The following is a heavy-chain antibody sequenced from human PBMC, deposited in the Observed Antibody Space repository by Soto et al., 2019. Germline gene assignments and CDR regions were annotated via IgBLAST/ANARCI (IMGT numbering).Heavy chain of an antibody. V-gene: IGHV3-53*02. CDR3: AYRLAVAGTWFQY. D-gene: IGHD6-19*01. CDR2: IHSGDTT. Sequence: EVQVVETGGGLIQPGGSLRLSCTASGFTVSTNYMTWVRQAPGKGLEWVAVIHSGDTTYYADSVKGRFTISRDNSKNTLYLQMNSLRAEDTAVYYCAYRLAVAGTWFQYWGQGTLVTVSS. CDR1: GFTVSTNY. J-gene: IGHJ4*02.